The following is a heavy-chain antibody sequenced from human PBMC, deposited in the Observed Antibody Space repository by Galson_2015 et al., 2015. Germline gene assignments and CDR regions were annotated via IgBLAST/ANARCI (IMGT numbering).Heavy chain of an antibody. V-gene: IGHV3-11*06. CDR3: ARRGFYDWYFDY. CDR1: GFTFSDYY. Sequence: SLRLSCAVSGFTFSDYYMSWIRQAPGKGLEWVSYISPTSTYTNYPDSLKGRFTISRDNAKNSLYLPMNSLRAEDTAVYYCARRGFYDWYFDYWGQGTLVTVSS. D-gene: IGHD3-3*01. J-gene: IGHJ4*01. CDR2: ISPTSTYT.